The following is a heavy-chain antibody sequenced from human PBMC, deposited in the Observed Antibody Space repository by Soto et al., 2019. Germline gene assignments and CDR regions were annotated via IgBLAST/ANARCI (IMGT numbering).Heavy chain of an antibody. V-gene: IGHV4-34*01. Sequence: SETLSLTCAVYGGSFSGYYWSWTRQPPGKGLEWIGEINHSGSTNYNPSLKSRVTISVDTSKNQFSLKLSSVTAADTAVYYCARINYDFWSGYSVDYWGQGTLVTVSS. J-gene: IGHJ4*02. CDR1: GGSFSGYY. CDR3: ARINYDFWSGYSVDY. CDR2: INHSGST. D-gene: IGHD3-3*01.